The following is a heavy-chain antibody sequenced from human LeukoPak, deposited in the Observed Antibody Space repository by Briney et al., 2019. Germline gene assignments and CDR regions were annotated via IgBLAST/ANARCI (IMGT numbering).Heavy chain of an antibody. CDR2: IGTAGDT. J-gene: IGHJ5*02. V-gene: IGHV3-13*01. CDR3: ARGSSRNWFDP. CDR1: GFTFSSYG. D-gene: IGHD6-13*01. Sequence: GGSLRLSCAASGFTFSSYGMSWVRQAPGKGLEWVSAIGTAGDTYYPGSVKGRFTISRENAKNSLYLQMNSLRAGDTAVYYCARGSSRNWFDPWGQGTLVTVSS.